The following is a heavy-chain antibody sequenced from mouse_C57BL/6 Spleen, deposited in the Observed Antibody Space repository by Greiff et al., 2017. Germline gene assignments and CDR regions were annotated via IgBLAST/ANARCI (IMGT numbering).Heavy chain of an antibody. V-gene: IGHV5-17*01. CDR3: ASDSNSPFAY. D-gene: IGHD2-5*01. CDR1: GFTFSDYG. Sequence: EVKLMESGGGLVKPGGSLKLSCAASGFTFSDYGMHWVRQAPEKGLEWVAYISSGSSTIYYAATVKGRFTISRDNAKNTLFLQMTSLRSEDTAMYYCASDSNSPFAYWGQGTLVTVSA. CDR2: ISSGSSTI. J-gene: IGHJ3*01.